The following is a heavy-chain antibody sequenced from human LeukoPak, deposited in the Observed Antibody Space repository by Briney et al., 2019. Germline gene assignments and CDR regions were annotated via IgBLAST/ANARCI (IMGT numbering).Heavy chain of an antibody. CDR1: GYTFTSYD. V-gene: IGHV1-8*01. CDR3: ARGRTVRNWFDS. J-gene: IGHJ5*01. CDR2: MNPNSGNT. Sequence: ASVKVSCKASGYTFTSYDINWVRQATGQGLEWMGWMNPNSGNTGYAQKFQGRVTMTRNTSISTAYMELSSLRSEDTAVYYCARGRTVRNWFDSWGQGTLVTVSS. D-gene: IGHD4-11*01.